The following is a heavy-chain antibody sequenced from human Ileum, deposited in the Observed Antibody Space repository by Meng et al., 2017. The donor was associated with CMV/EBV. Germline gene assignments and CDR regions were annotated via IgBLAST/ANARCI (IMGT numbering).Heavy chain of an antibody. CDR3: ARDYSNYYYYYGMDV. Sequence: GESLKISCAASGFTFSNYYMSWIRQAPGKGLEWVSYISGSGSTIYYADSLKGRFTISRDNAKNSLYLQMNSLRAEDTAVYYCARDYSNYYYYYGMDVWGQGTTVTVS. CDR1: GFTFSNYY. CDR2: ISGSGSTI. V-gene: IGHV3-11*01. J-gene: IGHJ6*02. D-gene: IGHD4-11*01.